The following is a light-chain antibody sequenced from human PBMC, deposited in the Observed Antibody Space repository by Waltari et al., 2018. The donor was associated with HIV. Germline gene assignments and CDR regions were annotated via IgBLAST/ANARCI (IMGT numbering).Light chain of an antibody. V-gene: IGLV1-47*02. CDR1: SSNIGNNH. CDR2: SNN. J-gene: IGLJ2*01. Sequence: QSVLTQPPSASGTPGQRVTISCSGGSSNIGNNHVYWYQQFSGTAPNLLIYSNNQRPSGVPDRFSGSKSGTSASLVISGLRSEDEADYYCAAWDDSLSGVFGGGTKVTVL. CDR3: AAWDDSLSGV.